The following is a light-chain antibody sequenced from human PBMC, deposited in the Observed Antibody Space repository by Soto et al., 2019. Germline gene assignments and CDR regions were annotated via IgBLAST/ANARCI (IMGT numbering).Light chain of an antibody. CDR1: SSNLGAGYD. V-gene: IGLV1-40*01. CDR2: SNN. CDR3: PSYDTTLGGSI. Sequence: QSVLTQPPSVSGAPGQRVTISCTGSSSNLGAGYDVHWYQYRPGTAPKLLVYSNNHRPSGVPDRFSASKSGPSASLAITGLQAEDEDDYYCPSYDTTLGGSIFGAGTKVTVL. J-gene: IGLJ1*01.